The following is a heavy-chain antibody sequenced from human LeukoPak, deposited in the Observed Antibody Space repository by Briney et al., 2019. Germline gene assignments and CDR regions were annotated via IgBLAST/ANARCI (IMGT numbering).Heavy chain of an antibody. CDR3: AQDVPIERVPGVGPGS. V-gene: IGHV3-53*05. CDR1: GFTVSSNY. Sequence: PGGSLRLSCAASGFTVSSNYMSWVRQAPGKGLEWVSVIYSGGSTYYADSVKGRFTISRDNSKNTVYLQMSSLTTEDTAVYFCAQDVPIERVPGVGPGSWGQGTLVTVSS. D-gene: IGHD2-8*01. J-gene: IGHJ5*02. CDR2: IYSGGST.